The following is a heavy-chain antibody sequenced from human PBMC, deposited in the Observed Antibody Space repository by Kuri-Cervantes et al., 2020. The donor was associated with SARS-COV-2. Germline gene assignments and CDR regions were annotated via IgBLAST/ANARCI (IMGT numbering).Heavy chain of an antibody. J-gene: IGHJ6*02. V-gene: IGHV3-74*01. CDR1: GFTFSSYW. CDR2: INSDGSST. CDR3: ARDSRGDLQYIYGLDV. D-gene: IGHD3-10*01. Sequence: GESLKISCAASGFTFSSYWMHWVRQAPGKGLVWVSRINSDGSSTSYADSVKGRFTISRDNAKNMLFLQMNSLRAEDTAVYYCARDSRGDLQYIYGLDVWGQGTTGTVSS.